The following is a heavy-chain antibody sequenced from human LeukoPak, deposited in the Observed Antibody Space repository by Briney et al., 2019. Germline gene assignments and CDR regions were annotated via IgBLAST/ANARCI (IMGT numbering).Heavy chain of an antibody. CDR1: GGSISSYY. CDR3: ARGYSYGYFYYYYMDV. CDR2: IYYSGST. D-gene: IGHD5-18*01. Sequence: SETLSLTCTVSGGSISSYYWSWIRQPPGKGLEWIGYIYYSGSTNYNPSLKSRVTISVDASKNQFSLKLSSVTAADTAVYYCARGYSYGYFYYYYMDVWGKGTTVTIS. J-gene: IGHJ6*03. V-gene: IGHV4-59*08.